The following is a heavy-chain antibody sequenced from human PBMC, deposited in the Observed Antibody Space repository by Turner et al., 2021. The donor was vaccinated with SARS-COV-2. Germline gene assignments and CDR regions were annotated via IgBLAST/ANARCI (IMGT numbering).Heavy chain of an antibody. D-gene: IGHD4-4*01. V-gene: IGHV4-34*01. CDR2: INHRGTT. Sequence: QVQLQQWGAGLLKPSETLSLTCGVYGGSFSGSLWSWVRQPPGKGPEWIGEINHRGTTNSNPSLKSRVTISVDTSKNQFSLNVTSVTPADTAVYYCARAVGMAASTRPNSGDSNAHRWFDFWGQGTLVTVSS. CDR3: ARAVGMAASTRPNSGDSNAHRWFDF. CDR1: GGSFSGSL. J-gene: IGHJ5*01.